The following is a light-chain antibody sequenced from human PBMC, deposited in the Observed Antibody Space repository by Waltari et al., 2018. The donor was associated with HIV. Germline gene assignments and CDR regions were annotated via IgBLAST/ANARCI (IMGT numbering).Light chain of an antibody. CDR1: QSVSTN. V-gene: IGKV3-15*01. CDR2: DSS. Sequence: EIVVTQVPAALSVSPGERASLSCIASQSVSTNLAWYHQVSGQAPRLLISDSSNRATGVPDRFSGSGSGTHFTLTISSLRSEDSGVYYCQQYSDWPRAFGLGTKVEV. J-gene: IGKJ1*01. CDR3: QQYSDWPRA.